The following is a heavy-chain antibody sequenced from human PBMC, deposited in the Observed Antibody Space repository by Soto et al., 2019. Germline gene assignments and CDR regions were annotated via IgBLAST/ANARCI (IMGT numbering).Heavy chain of an antibody. J-gene: IGHJ4*02. CDR2: ISGSGGST. CDR3: AKLGVAAPHWATYFDY. CDR1: GFTFSSYA. D-gene: IGHD6-6*01. Sequence: PGGSLRLSCAASGFTFSSYAMSWVRQAPGKGLEWVSAISGSGGSTYYADSVKGRFTISRDNSKNTLYLQMNSLRAEDTAVYYCAKLGVAAPHWATYFDYWGQGTLVTVSS. V-gene: IGHV3-23*01.